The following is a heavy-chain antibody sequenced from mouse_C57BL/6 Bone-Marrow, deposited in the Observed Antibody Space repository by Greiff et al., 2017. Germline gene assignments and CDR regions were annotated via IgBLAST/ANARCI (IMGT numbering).Heavy chain of an antibody. CDR2: INPNNGGT. V-gene: IGHV1-26*01. CDR1: GYTFTDYY. D-gene: IGHD2-5*01. Sequence: VQLKQSGPELVKPGASVKISCKASGYTFTDYYMNWVKQSHGKSLEWIGDINPNNGGTSYNQKFKGKATLTVDKSSSTAYMELRSLTSEDSAVYYFARSYSNYVGTFAYWGQGTLVTFSA. CDR3: ARSYSNYVGTFAY. J-gene: IGHJ3*01.